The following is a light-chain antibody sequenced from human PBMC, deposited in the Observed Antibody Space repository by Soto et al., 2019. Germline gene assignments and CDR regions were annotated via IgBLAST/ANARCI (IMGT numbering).Light chain of an antibody. Sequence: ETVMTQSPATLSVSPVGRATLSCRASQSISDTLAWYQQTPGQAPRLLIYGASTRATGFPARFSGSGSGTDFTLTISSLQSEDFAVYYCQQYNNWPWTFGQGTKVDIK. J-gene: IGKJ1*01. CDR1: QSISDT. V-gene: IGKV3-15*01. CDR2: GAS. CDR3: QQYNNWPWT.